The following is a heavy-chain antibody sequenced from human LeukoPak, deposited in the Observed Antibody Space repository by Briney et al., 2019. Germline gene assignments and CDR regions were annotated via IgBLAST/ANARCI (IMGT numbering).Heavy chain of an antibody. CDR2: IWYDGSNK. J-gene: IGHJ4*02. V-gene: IGHV3-33*01. CDR3: ARDYYGSGSSDY. Sequence: PGGSLRLSCAASGFTFSSYGMHWVRQAPGKGLEWVAVIWYDGSNKYYADSVKGRFTISRDNSKNTLYLQMTSLRAEDTAVYYCARDYYGSGSSDYWGQGTLVTVSS. D-gene: IGHD3-10*01. CDR1: GFTFSSYG.